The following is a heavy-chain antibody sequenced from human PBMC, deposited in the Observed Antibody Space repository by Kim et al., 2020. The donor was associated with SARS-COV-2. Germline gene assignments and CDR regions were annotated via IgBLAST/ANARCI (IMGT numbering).Heavy chain of an antibody. J-gene: IGHJ6*02. CDR3: ARYYVVGADITAYYYYGMDV. CDR1: GGTFSSYA. D-gene: IGHD2-15*01. CDR2: IIPIFGTA. Sequence: SVKVSCKASGGTFSSYAISWVRQAPGQGLEWMGGIIPIFGTANYAQKFQGRVTITADESTSTAYMELSSLRSEDTAVYYCARYYVVGADITAYYYYGMDVWGQGTTVTVSS. V-gene: IGHV1-69*13.